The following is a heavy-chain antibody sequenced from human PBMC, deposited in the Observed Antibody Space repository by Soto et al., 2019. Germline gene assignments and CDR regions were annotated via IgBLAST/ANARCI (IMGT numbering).Heavy chain of an antibody. Sequence: GGSLRLSCVGSGFTFSDVWMNWVRQAPGKGLEWVGRIKTISDGGATAYSAHVNGRFSISRDDAKNTLYLQMDSLKVEDTGIYYCATESLRYFNWFPGDHWGQGTLVTVSS. V-gene: IGHV3-15*07. CDR1: GFTFSDVW. CDR2: IKTISDGGAT. J-gene: IGHJ4*02. CDR3: ATESLRYFNWFPGDH. D-gene: IGHD3-9*01.